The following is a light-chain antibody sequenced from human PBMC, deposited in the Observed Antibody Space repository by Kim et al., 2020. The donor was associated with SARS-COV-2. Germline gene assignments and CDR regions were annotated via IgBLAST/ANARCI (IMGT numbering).Light chain of an antibody. CDR3: QVWDSGIDQWV. J-gene: IGLJ3*02. V-gene: IGLV3-21*04. CDR2: YDT. Sequence: SYELTQPPSVSEAPGKTATITCGGDDIGTKSVHWYQQKPGQAPVLVIYYDTDRPSGIPERFSASNSGNTATLTVSRVEAGDEADYYCQVWDSGIDQWVFG. CDR1: DIGTKS.